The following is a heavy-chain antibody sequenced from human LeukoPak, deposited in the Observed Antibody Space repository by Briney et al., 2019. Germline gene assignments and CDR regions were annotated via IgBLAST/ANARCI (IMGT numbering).Heavy chain of an antibody. D-gene: IGHD6-6*01. CDR2: IKSQTSGGTI. CDR1: GFIFSDYY. J-gene: IGHJ4*02. Sequence: GGSLRLSCAASGFIFSDYYMSWIRQAPGEGLEWVGRIKSQTSGGTIDYAAPVKGRFTISRDDSKNTLYLQMDGLQSEDTAVYYCTTYAAARPDYFHYWGQGTLVTVSS. CDR3: TTYAAARPDYFHY. V-gene: IGHV3-15*01.